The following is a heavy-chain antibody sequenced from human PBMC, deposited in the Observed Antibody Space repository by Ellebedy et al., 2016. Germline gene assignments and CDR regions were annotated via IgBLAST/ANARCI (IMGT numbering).Heavy chain of an antibody. J-gene: IGHJ3*02. V-gene: IGHV4-34*01. CDR1: GGSFSGCY. D-gene: IGHD3-3*01. CDR3: ARSPSVAAWRVAFDI. Sequence: SETLSLTCAVYGGSFSGCYWSWIRQPPGKGLEWIGEINHSGSTNYNPSLKSRVTISVDTSKNQFSLKLSSVTAADTAVYYCARSPSVAAWRVAFDIWGQGTMVTVSS. CDR2: INHSGST.